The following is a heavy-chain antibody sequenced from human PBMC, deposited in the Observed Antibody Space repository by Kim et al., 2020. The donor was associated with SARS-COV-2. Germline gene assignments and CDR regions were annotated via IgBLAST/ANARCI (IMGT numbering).Heavy chain of an antibody. V-gene: IGHV3-23*01. J-gene: IGHJ2*01. Sequence: THHAGSVKGRFTNSRENSQNTLFLQINSLRAEDTAIYYCAKYGDGYFDLWGRGTLVTVSS. CDR3: AKYGDGYFDL. CDR2: T. D-gene: IGHD7-27*01.